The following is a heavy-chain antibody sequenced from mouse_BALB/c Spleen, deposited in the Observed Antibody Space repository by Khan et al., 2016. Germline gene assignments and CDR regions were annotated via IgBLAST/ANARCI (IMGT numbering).Heavy chain of an antibody. J-gene: IGHJ3*01. CDR3: ARAGYDGYLAY. CDR1: GFDFSRYW. V-gene: IGHV4-1*02. D-gene: IGHD2-14*01. Sequence: EVELVESGGGLVQPGGSLRLSCAASGFDFSRYWMSWVRQAPGKGPEWIGEITPDSSTINYTPSRKHTFIISRDNAKNTLYPQMSQVRSEDTALSDCARAGYDGYLAYWGRGTLVTVSA. CDR2: ITPDSSTI.